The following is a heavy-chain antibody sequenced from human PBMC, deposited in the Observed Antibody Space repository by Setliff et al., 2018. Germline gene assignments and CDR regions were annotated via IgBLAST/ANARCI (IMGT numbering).Heavy chain of an antibody. CDR2: INESRSA. D-gene: IGHD2-8*01. J-gene: IGHJ4*02. CDR3: VRRRVRGVNRGIDS. V-gene: IGHV4-34*01. CDR1: GGSFSGYY. Sequence: SETLSLTCAVSGGSFSGYYWGWIRQTPEKGLQWIGEINESRSANYNPSLKRRLTISVDTSKNQFSLKMTSVTAANTAVYYCVRRRVRGVNRGIDSWGQGTLVTVSS.